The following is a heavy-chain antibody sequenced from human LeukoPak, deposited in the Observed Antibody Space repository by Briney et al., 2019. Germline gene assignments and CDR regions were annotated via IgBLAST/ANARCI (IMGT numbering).Heavy chain of an antibody. CDR1: GFIFSSYA. D-gene: IGHD3-10*01. CDR3: ARDYGSGSYSIPFFDY. Sequence: GGSLRLSCAASGFIFSSYAMSWVRQAPGKGLEWVSGISGSDGSTYYADSVKGRFTVSRDNAKNSLYLQMNSLRAEDTAVYYCARDYGSGSYSIPFFDYWGQGTLVTASS. J-gene: IGHJ4*02. V-gene: IGHV3-23*01. CDR2: ISGSDGST.